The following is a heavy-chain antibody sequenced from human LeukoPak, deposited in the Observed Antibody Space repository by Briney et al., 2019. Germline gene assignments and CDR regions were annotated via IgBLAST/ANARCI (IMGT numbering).Heavy chain of an antibody. D-gene: IGHD1-26*01. CDR3: ARGREGATAFDY. CDR1: GGSISSYY. J-gene: IGHJ4*02. CDR2: IYYSGST. V-gene: IGHV4-59*12. Sequence: MSSETLSLTCTVSGGSISSYYWSWIRQPPGKGLEWIGYIYYSGSTNYNPSLKSRVTISVDTSKNQFSLKLSSVTAADTAVYYCARGREGATAFDYWGQGTLVTVSS.